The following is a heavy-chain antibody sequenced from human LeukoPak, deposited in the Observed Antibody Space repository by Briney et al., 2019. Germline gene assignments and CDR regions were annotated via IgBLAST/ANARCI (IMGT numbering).Heavy chain of an antibody. CDR3: VRMTVRGVISP. CDR1: GYTFTNHD. CDR2: MNPNSGNT. V-gene: IGHV1-8*03. D-gene: IGHD3-10*01. J-gene: IGHJ5*02. Sequence: ASVKVSCKASGYTFTNHDINWVRQATGQGLEWMGWMNPNSGNTGYSQKFQGRLTITRDTSISTAYMELSSLRSDDTAVYYCVRMTVRGVISPWGQGTRVTVPS.